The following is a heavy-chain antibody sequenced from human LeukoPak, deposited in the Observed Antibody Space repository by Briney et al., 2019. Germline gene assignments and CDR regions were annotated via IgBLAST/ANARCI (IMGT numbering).Heavy chain of an antibody. D-gene: IGHD2-2*01. Sequence: ASVKVSCKASGYSFTGYYMHWVRQAPGQGLEWMGWINPNSGGTNYAQKFQGRVTMTRDTSISTAYMELSRLRSDDTAVYYCARVGCSSASCYGDLDHWGQGTLVTVSS. J-gene: IGHJ4*02. V-gene: IGHV1-2*02. CDR1: GYSFTGYY. CDR2: INPNSGGT. CDR3: ARVGCSSASCYGDLDH.